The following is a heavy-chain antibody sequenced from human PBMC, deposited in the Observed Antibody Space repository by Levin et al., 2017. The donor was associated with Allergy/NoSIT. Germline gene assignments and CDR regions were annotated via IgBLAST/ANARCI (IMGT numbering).Heavy chain of an antibody. D-gene: IGHD5-24*01. CDR1: GGSISNSRYY. V-gene: IGHV4-39*07. CDR3: AKREIGTMLDI. J-gene: IGHJ3*02. CDR2: ISHTGST. Sequence: SETLSLTCSVSGGSISNSRYYWGWIRQPPGKGLEWIGSISHTGSTSYKSSLKSRVTISADTSKNQFYLNLNSVTAAETAVYYCAKREIGTMLDIWGQGTLVSVSS.